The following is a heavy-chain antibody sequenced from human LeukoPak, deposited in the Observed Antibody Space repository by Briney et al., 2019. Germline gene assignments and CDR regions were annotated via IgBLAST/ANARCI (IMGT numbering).Heavy chain of an antibody. D-gene: IGHD4-17*01. CDR2: IYTSGST. CDR3: ARATVTTALLDY. J-gene: IGHJ4*02. Sequence: SETLSLTCTVSGGSINSGSYYWSWIRQPAGKGLEWIGRIYTSGSTNYNPSLKSRVTISVDTSKNQFSLKLSSVTAADTAVYYCARATVTTALLDYWGQGTLVTVSS. CDR1: GGSINSGSYY. V-gene: IGHV4-61*02.